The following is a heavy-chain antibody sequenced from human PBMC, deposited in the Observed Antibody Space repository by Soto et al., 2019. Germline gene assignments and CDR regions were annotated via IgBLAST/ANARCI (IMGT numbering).Heavy chain of an antibody. J-gene: IGHJ4*02. CDR3: ANRVLRTVFGLVTTTAIYFEF. D-gene: IGHD3-3*01. Sequence: QITLNESGPTQVKPRQTLTLTCTFSGFSLTTSGVGVGWIRQSPGKAPEWLALIYWDDDKRYSPSLKSRLTITKDTSKNQVVLTMADLDPADTATYYCANRVLRTVFGLVTTTAIYFEFWGQGTPVAVSS. V-gene: IGHV2-5*02. CDR1: GFSLTTSGVG. CDR2: IYWDDDK.